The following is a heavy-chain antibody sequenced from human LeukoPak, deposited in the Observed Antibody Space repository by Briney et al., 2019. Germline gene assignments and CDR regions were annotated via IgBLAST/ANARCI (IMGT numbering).Heavy chain of an antibody. V-gene: IGHV3-30*18. CDR2: ISYDGSNK. CDR3: AKEIAVAGTPFDY. Sequence: GGSLGLSCAASGFTFSSYGMHWVRQAPGKGLEWVAVISYDGSNKYYADSVKGRFTISRDNSKNTLYLQMNSLRAEDTAVYYCAKEIAVAGTPFDYWGQGTLVTVSS. CDR1: GFTFSSYG. D-gene: IGHD6-19*01. J-gene: IGHJ4*02.